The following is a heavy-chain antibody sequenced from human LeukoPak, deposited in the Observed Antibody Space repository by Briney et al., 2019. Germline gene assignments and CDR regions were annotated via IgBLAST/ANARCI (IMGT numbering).Heavy chain of an antibody. CDR2: IFHRGNT. D-gene: IGHD6-25*01. CDR1: GGSISNSGYY. J-gene: IGHJ4*02. Sequence: SETLSLTCTVSGGSISNSGYYWGCIRQPPGKGLEYIGNIFHRGNTYYNPSLKSRVTFSVDTSKNQFSLKLSAVTAADTAVYYCTRFSSGGFGFDSWGQGTLVTVSS. CDR3: TRFSSGGFGFDS. V-gene: IGHV4-39*01.